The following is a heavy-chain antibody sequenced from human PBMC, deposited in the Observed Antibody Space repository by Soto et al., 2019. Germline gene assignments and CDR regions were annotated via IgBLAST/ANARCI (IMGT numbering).Heavy chain of an antibody. CDR1: GFPFTCDG. CDR3: VGGQYYFDY. J-gene: IGHJ4*02. D-gene: IGHD3-10*01. Sequence: QVQLVESGGGVVQPGRSLRLSCAASGFPFTCDGMHWVREGPDKGLEWVAIISYDGSEKYYADSVKGRFTISRDNSKNTLYLQMNSLRPEDTALYYCVGGQYYFDYRGQGTLVIVSS. CDR2: ISYDGSEK. V-gene: IGHV3-30*03.